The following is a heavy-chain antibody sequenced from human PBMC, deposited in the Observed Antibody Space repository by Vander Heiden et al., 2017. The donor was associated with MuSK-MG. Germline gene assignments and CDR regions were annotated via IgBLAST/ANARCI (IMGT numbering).Heavy chain of an antibody. V-gene: IGHV4-39*01. D-gene: IGHD3-22*01. J-gene: IGHJ4*02. CDR1: GGSISSSSYY. Sequence: QLQLQESGPGLVKPSETLSLTCTVSGGSISSSSYYWGWIRQPPGKGLGWIGSIYYSGSTYYNPSLKSRVTISVDTSKNQFSLKLSSVTAADTAVYYCASILGRNYYDSSGYPFGYWGQGTLVTVSS. CDR2: IYYSGST. CDR3: ASILGRNYYDSSGYPFGY.